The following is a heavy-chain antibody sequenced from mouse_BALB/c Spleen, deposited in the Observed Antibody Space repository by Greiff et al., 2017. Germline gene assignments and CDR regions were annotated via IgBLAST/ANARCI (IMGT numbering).Heavy chain of an antibody. V-gene: IGHV5-6-5*01. D-gene: IGHD1-1*01. CDR1: GFTFSSYA. J-gene: IGHJ3*01. CDR3: ARGSSSLAY. Sequence: EVKLVESGGDLVKPGGSLKLSCAASGFTFSSYAMSWVRQTPEKRLEWVASISSGGSTYYPDSVKGRFTISRDNARNILYLQMSSLRSEDTAMYYCARGSSSLAYWGQGTLVTVSA. CDR2: ISSGGST.